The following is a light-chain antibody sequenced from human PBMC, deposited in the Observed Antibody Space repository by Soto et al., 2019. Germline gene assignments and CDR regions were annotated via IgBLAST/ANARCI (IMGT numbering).Light chain of an antibody. V-gene: IGKV1-39*01. CDR2: AAS. J-gene: IGKJ3*01. CDR1: QSISNN. Sequence: DIQMTQSPSSLSASVGDRVTITCRASQSISNNLNWYQQKPGKAPKFLIYAASSLQSGVPSRFSGSGSGTDFTLTISSLQPEDFATYYCQQSYSTRFTFGPGTKVDIK. CDR3: QQSYSTRFT.